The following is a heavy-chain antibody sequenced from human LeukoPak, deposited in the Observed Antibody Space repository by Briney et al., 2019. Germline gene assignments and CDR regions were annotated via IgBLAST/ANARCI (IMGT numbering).Heavy chain of an antibody. CDR3: ARGDYYDSSGYYFVPLDY. V-gene: IGHV4-61*01. CDR1: GGSYSSGSYY. Sequence: SETLSLTCTVSGGSYSSGSYYWSWIRQPPGEGLEWIGYIYYSGSTNYNPSLKSRVTISVDTSKNQFSLKLSSVTAADTAVYYCARGDYYDSSGYYFVPLDYWGQGTLVTVSS. J-gene: IGHJ4*02. D-gene: IGHD3-22*01. CDR2: IYYSGST.